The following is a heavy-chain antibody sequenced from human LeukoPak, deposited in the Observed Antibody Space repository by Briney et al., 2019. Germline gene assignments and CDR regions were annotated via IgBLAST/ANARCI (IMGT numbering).Heavy chain of an antibody. CDR3: AKIGNNFDY. D-gene: IGHD1/OR15-1a*01. V-gene: IGHV4-39*01. CDR2: IYYSGST. Sequence: SETLSLTCTVSGGSISSSSYYWGWIRQPPEKGLEWIGSIYYSGSTYYNPSLKSRVTISVDTSKNQFSLKLSSVTAADTAVYYCAKIGNNFDYWGQGTLVTVSS. CDR1: GGSISSSSYY. J-gene: IGHJ4*02.